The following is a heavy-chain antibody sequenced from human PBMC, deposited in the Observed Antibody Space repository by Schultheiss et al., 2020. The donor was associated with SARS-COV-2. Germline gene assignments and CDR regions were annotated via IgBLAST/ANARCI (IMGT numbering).Heavy chain of an antibody. V-gene: IGHV3-23*01. D-gene: IGHD1-26*01. CDR2: ISGSGGST. CDR1: GFTFSSYA. Sequence: GESLKISCAASGFTFSSYAMSWVRQAPGKGLEWVSAISGSGGSTYYADSVKGRFTISRDNSKNTLYLQMNSLRAEDTAVFYCAKDLALIVGATTTYWGQGTLVTVSS. J-gene: IGHJ4*02. CDR3: AKDLALIVGATTTY.